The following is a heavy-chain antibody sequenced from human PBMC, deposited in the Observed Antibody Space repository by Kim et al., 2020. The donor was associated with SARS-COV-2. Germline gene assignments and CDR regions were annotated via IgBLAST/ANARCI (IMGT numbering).Heavy chain of an antibody. D-gene: IGHD3-22*01. V-gene: IGHV3-21*01. CDR1: GFTFSSYS. Sequence: GGSLRLSCAASGFTFSSYSMNWVRQAPGKGLEWVSAISSSSSYIYYADSVKGRFTISRDNAKNSLYLQMNSLRAEDTAVYYCAREVRDDYASRGQLDVWGEEATVT. CDR2: ISSSSSYI. CDR3: AREVRDDYASRGQLDV. J-gene: IGHJ6*02.